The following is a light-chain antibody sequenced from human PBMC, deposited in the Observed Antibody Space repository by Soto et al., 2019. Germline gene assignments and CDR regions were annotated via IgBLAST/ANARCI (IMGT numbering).Light chain of an antibody. V-gene: IGLV2-14*01. CDR2: DVS. CDR3: TSSTGSSTVV. CDR1: SSDVGGYNY. J-gene: IGLJ2*01. Sequence: QSALTQPASVSGSPGQSITISCTGTSSDVGGYNYVSWYQQHPGKAPKLMIYDVSNRPSGVSNRFSGSKSGNTASLTIYGLQTEDEADYYCTSSTGSSTVVFGGGTKLTV.